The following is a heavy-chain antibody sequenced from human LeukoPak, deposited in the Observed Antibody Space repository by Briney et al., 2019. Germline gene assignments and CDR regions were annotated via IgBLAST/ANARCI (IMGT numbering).Heavy chain of an antibody. CDR1: GGSISSHY. J-gene: IGHJ4*02. Sequence: PSETLSLTCTVSGGSISSHYWSWIRQPPGKGLEWIGYIYYSGSTNYNPSLKSRVTISVDTSKNQFSLKLSSVTAAGTAVYYCARVNSGYDYLDYWGQGTLVTVSS. CDR3: ARVNSGYDYLDY. V-gene: IGHV4-59*11. CDR2: IYYSGST. D-gene: IGHD5-12*01.